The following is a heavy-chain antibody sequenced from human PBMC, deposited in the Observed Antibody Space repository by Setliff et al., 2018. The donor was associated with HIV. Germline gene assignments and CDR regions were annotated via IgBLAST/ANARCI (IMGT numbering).Heavy chain of an antibody. CDR3: ARPRTYYNFWSGRDAFDI. V-gene: IGHV5-51*01. Sequence: PGESLKISCEASGYSFTSYWIGWVRQLPGKGLEWMGIIYPGDSEIGYSPSFQGQVTISADKSISTAYLQWSSLKASDTAMYFCARPRTYYNFWSGRDAFDIWGQGTMVTVSS. CDR2: IYPGDSEI. J-gene: IGHJ3*02. D-gene: IGHD3-3*01. CDR1: GYSFTSYW.